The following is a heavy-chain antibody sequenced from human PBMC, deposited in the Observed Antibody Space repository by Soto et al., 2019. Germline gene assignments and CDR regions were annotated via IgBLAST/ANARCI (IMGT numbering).Heavy chain of an antibody. D-gene: IGHD3-10*01. CDR2: INPSGGST. Sequence: ASVKVSCKASGYTFTSYAMHWVRQAPGQGLEWMGIINPSGGSTSYAQKFQGRVTITADKSTSTAYMELSSLRSEDTAVYYCASPSPLEMVRGPTRDTRSFDYWGQGTLVTVSS. V-gene: IGHV1-46*01. CDR1: GYTFTSYA. J-gene: IGHJ4*02. CDR3: ASPSPLEMVRGPTRDTRSFDY.